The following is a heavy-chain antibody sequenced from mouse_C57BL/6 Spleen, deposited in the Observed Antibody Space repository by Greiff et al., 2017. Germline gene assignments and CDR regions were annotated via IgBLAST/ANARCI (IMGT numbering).Heavy chain of an antibody. CDR2: ISDGGSYT. D-gene: IGHD1-1*01. Sequence: EVQGVESGGGLVKPGGSLKLSCAASGFTFSSYAMSWVRQTPEKRLEWVATISDGGSYTYYPDNVKGRFTISRDNAKNNLYLQMSHLKSEDTAMYYCAREGSSDYYGSSYGYWGQGTTLTVSS. V-gene: IGHV5-4*01. J-gene: IGHJ2*01. CDR1: GFTFSSYA. CDR3: AREGSSDYYGSSYGY.